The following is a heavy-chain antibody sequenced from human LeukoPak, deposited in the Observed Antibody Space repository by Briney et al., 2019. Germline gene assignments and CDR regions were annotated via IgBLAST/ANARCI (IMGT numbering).Heavy chain of an antibody. V-gene: IGHV4-39*07. CDR2: IYYSGST. CDR1: GGSISSSSYY. D-gene: IGHD2-2*01. J-gene: IGHJ4*02. Sequence: SETLSLTCTVSGGSISSSSYYWGWIRQPPGKGLEWIGSIYYSGSTYYNPSLKSRVTISVDTSKNQFSLKLSSVTAADTAVYYCARRPHEGGIVPAAKDCWGQGTLVTVSS. CDR3: ARRPHEGGIVPAAKDC.